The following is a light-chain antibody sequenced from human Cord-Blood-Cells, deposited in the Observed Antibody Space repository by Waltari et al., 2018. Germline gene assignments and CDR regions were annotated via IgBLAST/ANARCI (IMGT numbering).Light chain of an antibody. CDR3: QQDGSSPIT. CDR1: QSVSSSY. V-gene: IGKV3-20*01. Sequence: EIVLTQSPGTLSLSPGERATLSCRASQSVSSSYLAWYQQKPGQAPRLLIYGASSRATGIPDRFSGRWSGTDFTLTISRLEPEDFAVYYCQQDGSSPITFGQGTRLEIK. J-gene: IGKJ5*01. CDR2: GAS.